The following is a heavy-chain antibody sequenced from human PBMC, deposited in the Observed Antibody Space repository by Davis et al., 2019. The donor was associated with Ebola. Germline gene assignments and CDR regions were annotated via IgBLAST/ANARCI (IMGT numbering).Heavy chain of an antibody. CDR2: INAGNGNT. CDR3: ARDQFQDYSNYAQVRFDP. D-gene: IGHD4-11*01. Sequence: AASVKVSCKASGYTFTSYAMHWVRQAPGQRLEWMGWINAGNGNTKYSQKFQGRVTITRDTSASTAYMELSSLRSEDTAVYYCARDQFQDYSNYAQVRFDPWGQGTLVTVS. V-gene: IGHV1-3*01. J-gene: IGHJ5*02. CDR1: GYTFTSYA.